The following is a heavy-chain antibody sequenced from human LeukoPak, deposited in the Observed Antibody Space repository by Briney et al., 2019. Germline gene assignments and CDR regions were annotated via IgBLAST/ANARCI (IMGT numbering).Heavy chain of an antibody. J-gene: IGHJ4*02. D-gene: IGHD6-13*01. CDR3: ARRVHSSSWSSYFDY. CDR2: IYTSGST. Sequence: SETLSLTCTVSGGSISSGGYYWSWIRQPAGKGLEWIGRIYTSGSTNYNPSLKSRVTISVDTSKNQFSLKLSSVTAADTAVYYCARRVHSSSWSSYFDYWGQETLVTVSS. CDR1: GGSISSGGYY. V-gene: IGHV4-61*02.